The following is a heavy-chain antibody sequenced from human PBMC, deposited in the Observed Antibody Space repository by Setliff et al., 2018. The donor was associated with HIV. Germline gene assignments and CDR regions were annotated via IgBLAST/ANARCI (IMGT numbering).Heavy chain of an antibody. CDR3: ARVEGVDFWSGYSPFNY. CDR2: ISSSSSYI. Sequence: GESLKISCAASGFTFSSYSMNWVRQAPGKGLEWVSSISSSSSYIYYADSVKGRFSISRDNAKNSLYLQMNSLRAEDTAVYYCARVEGVDFWSGYSPFNYWGQGTLVTVSS. D-gene: IGHD3-3*01. J-gene: IGHJ4*02. CDR1: GFTFSSYS. V-gene: IGHV3-21*01.